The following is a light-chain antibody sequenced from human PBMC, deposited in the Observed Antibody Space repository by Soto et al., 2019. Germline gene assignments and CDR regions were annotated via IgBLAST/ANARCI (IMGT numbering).Light chain of an antibody. V-gene: IGKV3D-20*01. J-gene: IGKJ4*01. CDR2: DAS. Sequence: EIVLTQSPATLSLSPGERATLSCGASQTITSAYLAWYQLKPGLAPRLLFYDASNRATGVPDRFSGSGSGTDFTLTISRLEPKDFAVYYCQQYDTSPLTFGGGTKVEIK. CDR1: QTITSAY. CDR3: QQYDTSPLT.